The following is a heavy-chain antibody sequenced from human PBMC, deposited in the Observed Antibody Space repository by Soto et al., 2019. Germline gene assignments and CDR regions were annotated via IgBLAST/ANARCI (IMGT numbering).Heavy chain of an antibody. J-gene: IGHJ4*02. D-gene: IGHD3-9*01. CDR2: ISYSGST. Sequence: SETLSLTCTVSGGSISSYYWSWIRQPPGKALEWIGYISYSGSTNYNPSLKSRVTISVDTSKNQFSLKLSSVTAADTAVYYCAGGNGVNYDILTGPWGQGTLVTVSS. CDR1: GGSISSYY. V-gene: IGHV4-59*01. CDR3: AGGNGVNYDILTGP.